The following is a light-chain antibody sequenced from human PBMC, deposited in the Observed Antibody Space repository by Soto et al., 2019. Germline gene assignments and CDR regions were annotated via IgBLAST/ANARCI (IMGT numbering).Light chain of an antibody. CDR1: QSVSSN. J-gene: IGKJ4*01. Sequence: EIVMTQSPGTLSVSPVERATLSCRASQSVSSNLAWYQQKPGQAPRLLIYGVSTRATGIPARFSGSGSGTEFTLTISSLQSEDSAVYYCQQHNNWPLTFGGGTKVELK. CDR2: GVS. CDR3: QQHNNWPLT. V-gene: IGKV3-15*01.